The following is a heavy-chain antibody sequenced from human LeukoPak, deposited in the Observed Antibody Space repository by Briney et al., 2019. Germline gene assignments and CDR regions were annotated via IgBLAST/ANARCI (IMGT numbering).Heavy chain of an antibody. CDR3: ARGQGFGEGFDY. V-gene: IGHV4-34*01. CDR2: INHSGST. J-gene: IGHJ4*02. Sequence: SETLSLTCAVYGGSFSVYYWSWIRQPPGKGLEWIGEINHSGSTNYNPSLKSRVTISVDTSKNQFSLKLSSVTAADTAVYYCARGQGFGEGFDYWGQGTLVTVSS. D-gene: IGHD3-10*01. CDR1: GGSFSVYY.